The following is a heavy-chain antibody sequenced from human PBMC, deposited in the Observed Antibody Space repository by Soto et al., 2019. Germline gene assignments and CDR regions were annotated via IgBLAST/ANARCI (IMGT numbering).Heavy chain of an antibody. CDR1: GDSVSSNSAA. V-gene: IGHV6-1*01. CDR3: TRTRGTSGWDDYYYFGMDV. CDR2: TYYRSKWYN. J-gene: IGHJ6*02. D-gene: IGHD6-19*01. Sequence: PSQTLSLPCAISGDSVSSNSAAWNWIRQSPSRGLEWLGKTYYRSKWYNEYAESVKGRITINPDTSKNQFSLQLNSVTPEDTAVYYCTRTRGTSGWDDYYYFGMDVWGQGTTVTVSS.